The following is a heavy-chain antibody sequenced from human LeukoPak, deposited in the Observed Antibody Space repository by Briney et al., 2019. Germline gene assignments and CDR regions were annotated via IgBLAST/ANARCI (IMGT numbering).Heavy chain of an antibody. CDR1: GFTFSSYG. D-gene: IGHD3-10*01. CDR3: AKGLRTVRDYYYYMDV. J-gene: IGHJ6*03. Sequence: GGSLRLSCAASGFTFSSYGMHWVRQAPGKGLEWVAFIRYDGSNKYYADSVKGRFTISRDNSKNTLYLQMNSLRAEDTAVYYCAKGLRTVRDYYYYMDVWGKGATVTISS. CDR2: IRYDGSNK. V-gene: IGHV3-30*02.